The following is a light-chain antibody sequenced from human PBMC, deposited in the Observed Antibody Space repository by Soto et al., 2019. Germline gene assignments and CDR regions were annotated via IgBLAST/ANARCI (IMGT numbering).Light chain of an antibody. Sequence: DIQVTQSPASLSASVGDRVTITCRTSQGINTYLNWYQQKSGDAPRLLIAASDLESGVPSRFSGSGSGTEFTLTISSLRPEDFAAYYCQQAYITPYSFGQVTKVEI. CDR3: QQAYITPYS. CDR2: AAS. J-gene: IGKJ2*03. V-gene: IGKV1-39*01. CDR1: QGINTY.